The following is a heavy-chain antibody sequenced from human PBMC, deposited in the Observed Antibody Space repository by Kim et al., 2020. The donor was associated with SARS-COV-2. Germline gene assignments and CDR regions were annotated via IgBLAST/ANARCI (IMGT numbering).Heavy chain of an antibody. Sequence: ASVKVSCKASGYTFTSYGISWVRQAPGQGLEWMGWISAYNGNTNYAQKLQGRVTMTTDTSTSTAYMELRSLRSDDTAVYYCARVYYDSSGYYYVGWDYWGQGTLVTVSS. CDR3: ARVYYDSSGYYYVGWDY. V-gene: IGHV1-18*01. J-gene: IGHJ4*02. D-gene: IGHD3-22*01. CDR1: GYTFTSYG. CDR2: ISAYNGNT.